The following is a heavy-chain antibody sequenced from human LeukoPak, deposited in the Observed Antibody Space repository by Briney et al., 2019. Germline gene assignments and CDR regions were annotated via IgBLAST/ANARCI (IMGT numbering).Heavy chain of an antibody. D-gene: IGHD2-2*01. Sequence: ASVKVSCKASGYTFTGYYMHWVRQAPGQGLGWMGWISAYNGNTNYAQKLQGRVTMTTDTSTSTAYMELRSLRSDDTAVYYCARDSSRKYSFYYYYYMDVWGKGTTVTVSS. CDR3: ARDSSRKYSFYYYYYMDV. J-gene: IGHJ6*03. CDR1: GYTFTGYY. CDR2: ISAYNGNT. V-gene: IGHV1-18*04.